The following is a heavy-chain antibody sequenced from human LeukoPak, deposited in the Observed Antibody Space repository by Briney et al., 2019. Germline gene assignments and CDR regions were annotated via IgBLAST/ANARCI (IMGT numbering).Heavy chain of an antibody. J-gene: IGHJ4*02. CDR3: ARGKLLVVAAPLDY. CDR1: GFTFSSYS. D-gene: IGHD2-15*01. Sequence: GGSLRLSCAASGFTFSSYSMNWVRQAPGKGLEWVSYISRSSSYTYYADSVKGRFTISRDNAKNSLYLQMNSLRAEDTAVYYCARGKLLVVAAPLDYWGQGTLVTVSS. V-gene: IGHV3-21*05. CDR2: ISRSSSYT.